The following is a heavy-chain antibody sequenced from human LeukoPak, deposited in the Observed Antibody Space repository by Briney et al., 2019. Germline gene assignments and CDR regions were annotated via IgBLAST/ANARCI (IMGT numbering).Heavy chain of an antibody. CDR1: GFTFSSYG. CDR3: RYYGSGSYYTLDY. Sequence: GGSLRFSCAASGFTFSSYGMHWVRQAPGKGLEWVAFIRYDGSNKYYADSVKGRFTISRDNSKNTLYLQMNSLRAEDTAVYYCRYYGSGSYYTLDYWGQGTLVTVSS. D-gene: IGHD3-10*01. V-gene: IGHV3-30*02. J-gene: IGHJ4*02. CDR2: IRYDGSNK.